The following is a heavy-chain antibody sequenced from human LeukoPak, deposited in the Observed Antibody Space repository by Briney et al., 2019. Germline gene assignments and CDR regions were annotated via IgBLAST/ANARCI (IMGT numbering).Heavy chain of an antibody. Sequence: ASVKVSCKASGYTFTSYYMHWVRQAPGQGLEWMGIINPSGGSTSYAQKFQSRVTMTRDTSTSTVYMELSSLRSEDTAVYYCARDYYDILTGYYTNYYYYGMDVWGQGTTVTVSS. V-gene: IGHV1-46*01. CDR3: ARDYYDILTGYYTNYYYYGMDV. CDR1: GYTFTSYY. J-gene: IGHJ6*02. D-gene: IGHD3-9*01. CDR2: INPSGGST.